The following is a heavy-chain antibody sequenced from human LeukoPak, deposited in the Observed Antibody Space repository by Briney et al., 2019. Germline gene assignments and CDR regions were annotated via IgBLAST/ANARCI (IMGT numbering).Heavy chain of an antibody. D-gene: IGHD6-13*01. Sequence: GGSLRLSCAASGFTFDDYGMKWVRQAPGKGLEWVSGINWNGANTGYADSVKGRFTISRDNAKNSLFLQMNSLRAEDTALYYCARVGRSSSWYREYFHHWGQGTLVTVSS. V-gene: IGHV3-20*04. J-gene: IGHJ1*01. CDR1: GFTFDDYG. CDR2: INWNGANT. CDR3: ARVGRSSSWYREYFHH.